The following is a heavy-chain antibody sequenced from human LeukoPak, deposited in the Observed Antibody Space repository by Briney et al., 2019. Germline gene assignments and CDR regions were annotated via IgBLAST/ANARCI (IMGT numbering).Heavy chain of an antibody. Sequence: GESLKISCKGSGYSFTSYSIGWVRQMPGKGLEWMAIIYPGDSDTRYSPSFQGQVTISADKSICTAYLQWSSLKASDTAMYYCARAYIDNSGQWYFHYWGQGTLVTVSS. CDR1: GYSFTSYS. CDR3: ARAYIDNSGQWYFHY. CDR2: IYPGDSDT. V-gene: IGHV5-51*01. J-gene: IGHJ4*02. D-gene: IGHD3-22*01.